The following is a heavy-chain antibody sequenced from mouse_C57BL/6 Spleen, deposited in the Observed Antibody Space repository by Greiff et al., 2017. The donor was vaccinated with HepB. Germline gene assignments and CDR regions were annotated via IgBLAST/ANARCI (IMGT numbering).Heavy chain of an antibody. J-gene: IGHJ4*01. CDR2: ISDGGSYT. Sequence: EVKVVESGGGLVKPGGSLKLSCAASGFTFSSYAMSWVRQTPEKRLEWVATISDGGSYTYYPDNVKGRFTISRDNAKNNLYLQMSHLKSEDTAMYYCARDRRAYGNFAMDYWGQGTSVTVSS. CDR1: GFTFSSYA. D-gene: IGHD2-1*01. V-gene: IGHV5-4*01. CDR3: ARDRRAYGNFAMDY.